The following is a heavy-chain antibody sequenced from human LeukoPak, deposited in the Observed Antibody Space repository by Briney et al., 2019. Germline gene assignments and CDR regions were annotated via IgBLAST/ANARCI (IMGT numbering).Heavy chain of an antibody. J-gene: IGHJ4*02. CDR3: ARGRLTTYNY. CDR1: GGSISNYY. V-gene: IGHV4-34*01. Sequence: RASETLSLTCTVSGGSISNYYWSWIRQPPGKGLEWIGEINHSGSTNYNPSLKSRVTISVDTSKNQFSLKLSSVTAADTAVYYCARGRLTTYNYWGQGTLVTVSS. CDR2: INHSGST. D-gene: IGHD4-17*01.